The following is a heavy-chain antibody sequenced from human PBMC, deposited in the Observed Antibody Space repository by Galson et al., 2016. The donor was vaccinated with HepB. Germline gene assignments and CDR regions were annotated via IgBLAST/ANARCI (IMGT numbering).Heavy chain of an antibody. CDR1: GFSLSTSGVA. Sequence: PALVKPTQTPTLTCTFSGFSLSTSGVAVGWIRQPPGKSLEWLAVIYWDDDKRYTPSLKNRLTITKDTSKNQVVLTMTNMDPVDTATYYCAHRGYFSSWYYFDYWGQGTLVTVSS. J-gene: IGHJ4*02. D-gene: IGHD6-13*01. CDR2: IYWDDDK. V-gene: IGHV2-5*02. CDR3: AHRGYFSSWYYFDY.